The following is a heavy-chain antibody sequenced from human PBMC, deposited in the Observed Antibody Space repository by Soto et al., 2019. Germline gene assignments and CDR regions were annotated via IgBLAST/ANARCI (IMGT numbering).Heavy chain of an antibody. D-gene: IGHD3-10*01. CDR1: GFIFSSYA. V-gene: IGHV3-30*18. J-gene: IGHJ6*02. CDR2: ISHGGNEK. Sequence: QVQLLESGGGVVQPGRSLRLSCAASGFIFSSYAMHWVRQAPGKGLEWVAVISHGGNEKYYADSVEGRFTISRDNSKNMVYLQMNGLRPEDTAVYYFAKGSSDRGYYYFAMDVWGQGTTVTVSS. CDR3: AKGSSDRGYYYFAMDV.